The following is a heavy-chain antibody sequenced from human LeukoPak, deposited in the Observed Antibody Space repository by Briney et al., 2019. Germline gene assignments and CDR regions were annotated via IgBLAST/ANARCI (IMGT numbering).Heavy chain of an antibody. D-gene: IGHD6-19*01. CDR2: ISSSSSRI. CDR3: ARDHSSDWYSLVVTSEYFQH. V-gene: IGHV3-48*02. Sequence: TGGSLRLSCAASGFTFSTYSMNWVRQAPGKGLEWVSFISSSSSRIYYADSVKGRFTIFRDNAKNSLYLQMNNLRDEDTAMYYCARDHSSDWYSLVVTSEYFQHWGQGTLVTVSS. CDR1: GFTFSTYS. J-gene: IGHJ1*01.